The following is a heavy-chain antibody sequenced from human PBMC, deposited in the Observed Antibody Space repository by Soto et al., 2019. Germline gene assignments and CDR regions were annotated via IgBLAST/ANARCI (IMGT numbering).Heavy chain of an antibody. D-gene: IGHD3-22*01. CDR1: GGSISSGRYY. CDR2: IYHSGNT. CDR3: ARGDYYDSSGYGVDI. J-gene: IGHJ3*02. Sequence: PSETLSLTCTVSGGSISSGRYYWNWIRQHPGKGLEWIGYIYHSGNTYYNPSLKSRSSISLDTSKNQFSLKLSSVTAADTAVYYCARGDYYDSSGYGVDIWGQGTMVTVSS. V-gene: IGHV4-31*03.